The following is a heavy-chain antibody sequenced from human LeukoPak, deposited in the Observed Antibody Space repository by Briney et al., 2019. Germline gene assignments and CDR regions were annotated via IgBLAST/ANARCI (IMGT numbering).Heavy chain of an antibody. Sequence: ASVTVSCMASGYTFTDYYMHWVRQAPGQGLEGMGWLNPNSGDTNYAQKFQGRVSMTRDTSISTAYMELSRLRSDDTAVYYCARGSPRMITFGGVIVTLSFDYWGQGTLVTVSS. CDR2: LNPNSGDT. J-gene: IGHJ4*02. D-gene: IGHD3-16*02. CDR1: GYTFTDYY. V-gene: IGHV1-2*02. CDR3: ARGSPRMITFGGVIVTLSFDY.